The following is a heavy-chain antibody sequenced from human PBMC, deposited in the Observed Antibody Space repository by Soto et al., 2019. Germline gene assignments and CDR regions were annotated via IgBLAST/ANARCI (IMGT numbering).Heavy chain of an antibody. Sequence: QVHLVESGGGLVKPGGTLSLSCAASGFAFSDPYMSWIRQAPGKGLEWISYISSSGSTIYYANSVKGRFTISRDNSKKSLYLQMDSLTADDTAVYYCARGGASVTTPFDYWGQGTQVTVSS. CDR3: ARGGASVTTPFDY. V-gene: IGHV3-11*01. J-gene: IGHJ4*02. CDR2: ISSSGSTI. CDR1: GFAFSDPY. D-gene: IGHD4-17*01.